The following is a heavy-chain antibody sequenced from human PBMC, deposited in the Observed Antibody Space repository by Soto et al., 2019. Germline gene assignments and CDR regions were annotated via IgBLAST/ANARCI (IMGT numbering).Heavy chain of an antibody. V-gene: IGHV4-34*01. CDR3: ARAPKVSGSSQTRPDF. D-gene: IGHD6-6*01. CDR2: ISQSGNT. CDR1: SGSFSGYY. Sequence: SETLSLTCSIYSGSFSGYYWSWIRQPPGKGLEWIGEISQSGNTNYSPSLKSRVSISIDTSKKQFPLNLASVSAADTAVYYCARAPKVSGSSQTRPDFWGQGTLVTVSS. J-gene: IGHJ4*02.